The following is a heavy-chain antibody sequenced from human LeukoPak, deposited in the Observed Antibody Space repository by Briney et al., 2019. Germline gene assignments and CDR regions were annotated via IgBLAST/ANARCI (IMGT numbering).Heavy chain of an antibody. J-gene: IGHJ4*02. Sequence: SVKVSCKASGYTFTSYDINWVRQATGQGLEWMGRIIPIFGTANYAQKFQGRVTITTDESTSTAYMELSSLRSEDTAVYYCARALRGYSYGHNDYWGQGTLVTVSS. CDR3: ARALRGYSYGHNDY. CDR1: GYTFTSYD. D-gene: IGHD5-18*01. V-gene: IGHV1-69*05. CDR2: IIPIFGTA.